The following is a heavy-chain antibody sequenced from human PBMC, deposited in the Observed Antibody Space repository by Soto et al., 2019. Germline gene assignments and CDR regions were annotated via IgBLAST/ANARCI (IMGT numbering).Heavy chain of an antibody. Sequence: QVQLVQSGAEVKKPGSSVKVSCKASGGTFSSYAISWVQQAPGQGLEWMGGIIPIFGTANYAQKFQGRVTITADESTSTAYMELSSLRSEDTAVYYCASWSGTAADYYYYGMDVWGQGTTVTVSS. V-gene: IGHV1-69*01. CDR2: IIPIFGTA. J-gene: IGHJ6*02. CDR3: ASWSGTAADYYYYGMDV. D-gene: IGHD1-1*01. CDR1: GGTFSSYA.